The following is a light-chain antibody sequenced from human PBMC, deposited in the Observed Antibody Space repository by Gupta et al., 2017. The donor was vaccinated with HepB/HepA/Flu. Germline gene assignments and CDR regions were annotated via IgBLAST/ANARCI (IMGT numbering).Light chain of an antibody. CDR3: QQYYRIPRT. CDR2: WAS. CDR1: QSVLYRSNTKNY. J-gene: IGKJ3*01. V-gene: IGKV4-1*01. Sequence: DIVLTQSPDSLPVSLGERATINCKSSQSVLYRSNTKNYLAWYQQKPGQPPELLIYWASTRESGVPDRFSGSGSGTDFTLTISSLQAEDVAVYYCQQYYRIPRTFGPGTKVDIK.